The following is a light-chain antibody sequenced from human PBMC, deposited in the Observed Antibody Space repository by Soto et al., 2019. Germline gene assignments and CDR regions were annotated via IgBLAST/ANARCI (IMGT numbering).Light chain of an antibody. CDR2: SNN. CDR1: NSNIGSNT. V-gene: IGLV1-44*01. Sequence: QSVLTQPPSASGTPGQRVTISCSGSNSNIGSNTVNWFQQLPGTAPKLLIYSNNQRPSGVPDRFSGSKSGTSASLAIIGLQSEDGADYYCAAWDDSLNGLYVFGTGTKVTVL. CDR3: AAWDDSLNGLYV. J-gene: IGLJ1*01.